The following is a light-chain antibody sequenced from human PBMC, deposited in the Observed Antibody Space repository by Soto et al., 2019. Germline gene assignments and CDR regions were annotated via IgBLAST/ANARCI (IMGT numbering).Light chain of an antibody. CDR3: CSYAGDSQWM. CDR1: SSEIGSNNL. CDR2: EGS. Sequence: QSALTQPASVSGSPGQSIPISCTGTSSEIGSNNLVSWYQQHPGIAPKFMMYEGSKRTSGVSNRFSGSKSGNTASLTISGLHDADEDDYYCCSYAGDSQWMFGGGTKLTVL. V-gene: IGLV2-23*01. J-gene: IGLJ3*02.